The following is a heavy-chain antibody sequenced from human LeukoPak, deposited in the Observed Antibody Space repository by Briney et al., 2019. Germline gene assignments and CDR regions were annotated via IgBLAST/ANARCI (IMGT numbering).Heavy chain of an antibody. CDR3: ARHGRESRYFDWLLYYIDH. Sequence: SETLSITCTVSGASISAYSWSWIRQPPGKGLEWIGCIHYSGNTHCNPSLESRVTLSVDTSKNQFSLKLSSVTAADTAVYYCARHGRESRYFDWLLYYIDHWGQGALVTVSS. V-gene: IGHV4-59*08. CDR1: GASISAYS. CDR2: IHYSGNT. J-gene: IGHJ4*02. D-gene: IGHD3-9*01.